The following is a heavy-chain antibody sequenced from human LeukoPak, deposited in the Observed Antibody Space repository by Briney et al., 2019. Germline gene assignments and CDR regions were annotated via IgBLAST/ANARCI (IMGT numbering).Heavy chain of an antibody. V-gene: IGHV4-4*02. CDR3: ARASLRYYYGMGV. J-gene: IGHJ6*04. CDR1: GGSISSSNW. Sequence: PSGTLSLTCAVSGGSISSSNWWSWVRQPPGEGLEWIGEIYHSGSTNYNPSLKSRVTISVDKSKTQFSLRLSSVTAADTAVYYCARASLRYYYGMGVWGKGTTVTVSS. CDR2: IYHSGST.